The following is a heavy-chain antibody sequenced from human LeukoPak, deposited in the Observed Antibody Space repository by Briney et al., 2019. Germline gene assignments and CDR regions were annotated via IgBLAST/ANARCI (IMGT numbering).Heavy chain of an antibody. D-gene: IGHD3-9*01. Sequence: GESLKISCKGSGYSFTSYWIGGVRQMPGKGLEWMGIIYPGDSDTRYSPSFQGQVTISADKSISTAYLQWSSLKASDTAMYYCARRSGILTGTYYYYYGMDVWGQGTTVTVSS. CDR2: IYPGDSDT. CDR3: ARRSGILTGTYYYYYGMDV. J-gene: IGHJ6*02. V-gene: IGHV5-51*01. CDR1: GYSFTSYW.